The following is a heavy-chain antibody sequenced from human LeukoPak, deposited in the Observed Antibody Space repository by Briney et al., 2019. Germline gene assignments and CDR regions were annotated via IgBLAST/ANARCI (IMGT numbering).Heavy chain of an antibody. CDR2: ISGGGDSV. Sequence: GGSLRLSCAASGFPFSDYAMTWVPQTPGKGLEWVSVISGGGDSVDYADSMKGRFTISRDNSKNTLYLQMYSLRAEDTALYYCAKLGCTGTLCYANYWGQGTLVTVSS. V-gene: IGHV3-23*01. J-gene: IGHJ4*02. CDR1: GFPFSDYA. CDR3: AKLGCTGTLCYANY. D-gene: IGHD2-2*01.